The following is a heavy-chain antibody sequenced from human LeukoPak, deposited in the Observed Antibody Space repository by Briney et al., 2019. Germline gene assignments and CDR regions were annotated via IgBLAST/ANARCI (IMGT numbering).Heavy chain of an antibody. CDR1: GFTFSTYT. CDR2: ISGSGDST. V-gene: IGHV3-23*01. J-gene: IGHJ4*02. CDR3: VGAAAAVFDY. Sequence: GGSLRLSCAGSGFTFSTYTINWVRQAPGKGLEWVSGISGSGDSTYYADSVKGRFTISRDNSKNTLYLQMNSLRPEDTAVYYCVGAAAAVFDYWGQGTLVTVSS. D-gene: IGHD6-13*01.